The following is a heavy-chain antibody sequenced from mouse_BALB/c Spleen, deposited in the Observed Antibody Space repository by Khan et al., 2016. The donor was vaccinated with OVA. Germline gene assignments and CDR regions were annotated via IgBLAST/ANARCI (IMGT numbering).Heavy chain of an antibody. Sequence: QVQLKESGPGLVAPSQSLSITCSVSGFSLSRYNIHWVRQPPGKGLEWLGMIWGGGGTDYNSTLKSSLSISKDNSECHVFLIMNSLQTDDTAIYYCARAYYRYDDYYAMDYWGQGTSVTVSS. CDR3: ARAYYRYDDYYAMDY. CDR2: IWGGGGT. V-gene: IGHV2-6-4*01. J-gene: IGHJ4*01. D-gene: IGHD2-14*01. CDR1: GFSLSRYN.